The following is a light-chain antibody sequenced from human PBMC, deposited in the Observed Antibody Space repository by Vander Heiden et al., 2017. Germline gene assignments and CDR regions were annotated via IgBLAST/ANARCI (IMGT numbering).Light chain of an antibody. CDR1: HSNIGNNS. CDR2: DNN. J-gene: IGLJ2*01. CDR3: ETSDSSLSAPV. V-gene: IGLV1-51*01. Sequence: QPVLTPPPSVSAAPRQTVTLSFSWSHSNIGNNSVSWYQQLPVTAPKLLIYDNNKRPSGIPDRFSGSKSGTSATLCIAGLQTGDEADYDCETSDSSLSAPVCGGGTKLT.